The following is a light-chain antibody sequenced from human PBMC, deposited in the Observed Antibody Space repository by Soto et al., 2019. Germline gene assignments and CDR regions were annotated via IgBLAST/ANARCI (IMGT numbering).Light chain of an antibody. V-gene: IGKV3-11*01. CDR1: QSVSIY. J-gene: IGKJ1*01. Sequence: EIVLTQSPATLSLSPGERATLSCRASQSVSIYLAWYQQKPGQAPRLLIYDASNRSTGIPARFSGSWYCTDFTLTKSSLEPEDFAVYYCQQSSKRRWTLGQGTKVDIK. CDR3: QQSSKRRWT. CDR2: DAS.